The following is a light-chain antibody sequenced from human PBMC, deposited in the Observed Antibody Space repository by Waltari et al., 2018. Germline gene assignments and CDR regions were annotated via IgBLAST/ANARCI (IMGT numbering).Light chain of an antibody. CDR2: AAS. CDR1: QGISNY. CDR3: QKYNSAPLT. V-gene: IGKV1-27*01. Sequence: DIQMTQSPSSLSASVGDRVTITCRASQGISNYLAWYQQKPGKVPKLLIYAASTLQSGVPSRFSGSGSGTDFTITISSLQPEDVATYYCQKYNSAPLTFGGGTKVGIK. J-gene: IGKJ4*01.